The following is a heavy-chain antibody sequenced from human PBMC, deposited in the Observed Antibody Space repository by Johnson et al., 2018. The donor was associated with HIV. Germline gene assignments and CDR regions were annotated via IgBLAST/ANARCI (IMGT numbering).Heavy chain of an antibody. J-gene: IGHJ3*02. Sequence: VQLVESGGGLVQPGGSLRLSCAASGFTFSSYDMHWVRQATGKGLEWVSAIGTAGDTYYPGSVKGRFTISRENAKNSLYLKMNSLRAEDTAVYYCARDRRGHLSWSSDAFDIWGQGTMVTVSS. CDR2: IGTAGDT. V-gene: IGHV3-13*01. D-gene: IGHD6-13*01. CDR1: GFTFSSYD. CDR3: ARDRRGHLSWSSDAFDI.